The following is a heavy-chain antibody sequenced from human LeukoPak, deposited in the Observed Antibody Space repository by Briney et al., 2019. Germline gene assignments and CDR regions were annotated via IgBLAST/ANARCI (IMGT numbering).Heavy chain of an antibody. D-gene: IGHD4-4*01. Sequence: GGSLRLSCAASGFTFSSYAMHWVRQAPGKGLEWVAVISYDGSNKYYADSVKGRFTISRDNSKNTLYLQMNSLRAEDTAVYYCASHRTTNTIFDYWGQGTLVTVSS. J-gene: IGHJ4*02. CDR3: ASHRTTNTIFDY. CDR2: ISYDGSNK. V-gene: IGHV3-30-3*01. CDR1: GFTFSSYA.